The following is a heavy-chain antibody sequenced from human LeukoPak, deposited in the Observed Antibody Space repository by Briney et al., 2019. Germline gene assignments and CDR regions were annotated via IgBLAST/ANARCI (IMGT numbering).Heavy chain of an antibody. Sequence: GSSVKVSCKASGGTFSSYTISWVRQAPGQGLEWMGRIIPILGIANYAQKFQGRVTITADKSTSTAYMELSSLRSEGTAVYYCARALRFLEWLPGDYYYYGMDVWGQGTTVTVSS. CDR2: IIPILGIA. CDR1: GGTFSSYT. J-gene: IGHJ6*02. D-gene: IGHD3-3*01. CDR3: ARALRFLEWLPGDYYYYGMDV. V-gene: IGHV1-69*02.